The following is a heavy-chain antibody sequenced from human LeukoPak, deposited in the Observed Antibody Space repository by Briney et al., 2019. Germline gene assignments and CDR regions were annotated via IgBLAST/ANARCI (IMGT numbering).Heavy chain of an antibody. D-gene: IGHD1-26*01. CDR3: ARDRSRSYEIDY. CDR2: ISGSGDST. V-gene: IGHV3-23*01. J-gene: IGHJ4*02. CDR1: GFTFSSYA. Sequence: GGSLRLSCAASGFTFSSYAMSWVRQAPGKGLEWVSAISGSGDSTYYADSVKGRFTISRDNSKNTLYLQMNSLRAEDTAVYYCARDRSRSYEIDYWGQGTLVTVSS.